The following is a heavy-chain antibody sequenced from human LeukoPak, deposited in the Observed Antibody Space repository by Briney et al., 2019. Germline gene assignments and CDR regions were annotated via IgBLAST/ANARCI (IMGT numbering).Heavy chain of an antibody. V-gene: IGHV3-11*01. D-gene: IGHD3-22*01. CDR3: ARGYYDNSGYLYFDY. Sequence: GGSLRLSCAASGFTFSDYYMSWIRQAPGKGLEWVSYISSSGSTIYYADSVKGRFTISRDNAKNSLHLQMNSLRAEDTAVYYCARGYYDNSGYLYFDYWGQGTLVTVSS. CDR2: ISSSGSTI. CDR1: GFTFSDYY. J-gene: IGHJ4*02.